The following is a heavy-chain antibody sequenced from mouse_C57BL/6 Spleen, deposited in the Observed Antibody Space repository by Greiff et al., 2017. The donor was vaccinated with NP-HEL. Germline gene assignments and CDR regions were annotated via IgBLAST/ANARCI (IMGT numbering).Heavy chain of an antibody. D-gene: IGHD2-1*01. CDR3: ARDYGNSPMDY. J-gene: IGHJ4*01. V-gene: IGHV1-82*01. CDR2: IYPGDGDT. Sequence: VQLQQSGPELVKPGASVEISCKASGYAFSSSWMNWVKQRPGKGLEWIGRIYPGDGDTNYNGKFKGKATLTADKSSSTAYMQLSSLTSEDSAVYFCARDYGNSPMDYWGQGTSVTVSS. CDR1: GYAFSSSW.